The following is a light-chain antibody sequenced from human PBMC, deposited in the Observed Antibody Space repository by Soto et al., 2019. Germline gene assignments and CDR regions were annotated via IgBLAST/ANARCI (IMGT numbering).Light chain of an antibody. CDR3: QQYGRSLGT. J-gene: IGKJ1*01. Sequence: ENVLTQSPATLSLSPGERATLSCRASQSVSSSYLAWYQHKPGQAPRLLIYGASSRATGIPDRFSGSGSGTDFTLTISRLEPEDFAVYYCQQYGRSLGTFGQGTKVDIK. V-gene: IGKV3-20*01. CDR2: GAS. CDR1: QSVSSSY.